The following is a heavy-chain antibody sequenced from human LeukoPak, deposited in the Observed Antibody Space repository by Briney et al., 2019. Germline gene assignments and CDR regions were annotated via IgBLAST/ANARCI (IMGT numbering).Heavy chain of an antibody. CDR1: GYTFTDYY. CDR3: AQEPPQSGGGY. V-gene: IGHV1-2*02. Sequence: EASVKVSCKTSGYTFTDYYIHWVRQAPGQGLEWMGWINPDSGYTNYAQKFQGRVTMTRDTSISTAYMELSRLRSDDTAVYYCAQEPPQSGGGYWGQGTLVTVSS. J-gene: IGHJ4*02. D-gene: IGHD1-14*01. CDR2: INPDSGYT.